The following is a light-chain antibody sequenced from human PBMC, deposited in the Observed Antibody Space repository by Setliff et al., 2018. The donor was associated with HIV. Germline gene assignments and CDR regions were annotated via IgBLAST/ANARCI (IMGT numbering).Light chain of an antibody. J-gene: IGLJ1*01. Sequence: QSVLTQPASVSGSPGQSITISCTGTNRDVGGGQGYVSWYQHFPGKAPKLMIYEVNKRPSGVPDRFSGSKSGNTASLTVSGLQAEDEANYYCSSYAGSNKGVFGTGTKVPS. CDR3: SSYAGSNKGV. V-gene: IGLV2-8*01. CDR2: EVN. CDR1: NRDVGGGQGY.